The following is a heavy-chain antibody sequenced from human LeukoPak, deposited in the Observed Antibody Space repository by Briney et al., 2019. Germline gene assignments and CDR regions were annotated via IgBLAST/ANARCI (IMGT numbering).Heavy chain of an antibody. D-gene: IGHD3-16*01. CDR1: GGSISSYY. Sequence: SETLSLTCTVSGGSISSYYWSWIRQPPGKGLEWIGYIYYSGSTNYNPSLKSRVTISVDTSKNQFYLKLSSVTAADTAVYYCARTPMITFGGDPRRAFDIWGQGTMVTVSS. V-gene: IGHV4-59*01. CDR2: IYYSGST. J-gene: IGHJ3*02. CDR3: ARTPMITFGGDPRRAFDI.